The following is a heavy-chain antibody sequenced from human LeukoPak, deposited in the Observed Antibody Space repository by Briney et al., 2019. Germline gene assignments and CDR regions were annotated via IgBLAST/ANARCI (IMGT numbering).Heavy chain of an antibody. J-gene: IGHJ6*02. CDR1: GGSISSSSYY. CDR2: KCDNGRN. D-gene: IGHD3-16*01. CDR3: ARGSRGSYPHQNGMDV. Sequence: PSETLSLTCTVSGGSISSSSYYWGWIRQPPGKGLEWIGYKCDNGRNSHNPSLRSRVTISLDTSKNQFSLKLSSVTAADTAVYYCARGSRGSYPHQNGMDVWGQGTTVTVSS. V-gene: IGHV4-61*05.